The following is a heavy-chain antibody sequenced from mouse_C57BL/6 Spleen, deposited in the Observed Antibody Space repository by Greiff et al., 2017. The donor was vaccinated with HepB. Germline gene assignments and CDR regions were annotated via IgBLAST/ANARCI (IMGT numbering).Heavy chain of an antibody. Sequence: EVKLMESGPELVKPGASVKMSCKASGYTFTDYNMHWVKQSHGKSLEWIGYINPNNGGTSYNQKFKGKATLTVNKSSSTAYMELRSLTSEDSAVYYCAGADYYGSSYNYWGQGTTLTVSS. CDR1: GYTFTDYN. J-gene: IGHJ2*01. D-gene: IGHD1-1*01. CDR2: INPNNGGT. CDR3: AGADYYGSSYNY. V-gene: IGHV1-22*01.